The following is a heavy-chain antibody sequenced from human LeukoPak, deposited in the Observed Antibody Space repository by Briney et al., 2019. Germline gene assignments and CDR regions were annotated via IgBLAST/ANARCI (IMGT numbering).Heavy chain of an antibody. J-gene: IGHJ5*02. Sequence: GGSLRLPCVASGFTFSNYWMHWVRQPPGKGLVWVSRIYVDGRTTNYADSVKGRFTISRDNAKNTVYLEMNSLSVEDTATYYCIRDFRSADLWGQGTLVTVTS. CDR2: IYVDGRTT. V-gene: IGHV3-74*01. CDR3: IRDFRSADL. CDR1: GFTFSNYW.